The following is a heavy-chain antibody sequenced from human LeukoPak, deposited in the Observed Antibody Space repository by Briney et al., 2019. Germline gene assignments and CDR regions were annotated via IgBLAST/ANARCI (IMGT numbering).Heavy chain of an antibody. CDR2: IVVGSGNT. CDR1: GFTFTSSA. CDR3: AALGDITGTAGYFDY. V-gene: IGHV1-58*02. Sequence: GTSVKVSCKASGFTFTSSAMQWVRQARGQRLEWIGWIVVGSGNTNYAQKFQERVTITRDMSTSTAHMELSSLRSEDTAVYYCAALGDITGTAGYFDYWGQGTLVTVSS. J-gene: IGHJ4*02. D-gene: IGHD1-7*01.